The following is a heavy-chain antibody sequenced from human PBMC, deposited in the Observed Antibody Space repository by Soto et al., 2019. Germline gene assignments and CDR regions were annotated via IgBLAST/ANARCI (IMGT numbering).Heavy chain of an antibody. J-gene: IGHJ4*02. CDR3: ARGSGIVALPGELEDVNYDY. D-gene: IGHD1-1*01. CDR2: INESGST. CDR1: GQSFSGHS. Sequence: QVQLQQWGAGLVKPSETLSLSCAVYGQSFSGHSWAWIRQAPVKGLEWIGEINESGSTYYNPSLKSRVTSSADTSKNQFSLKLSSVSAADTAVYFCARGSGIVALPGELEDVNYDYWGQGTLVNVSS. V-gene: IGHV4-34*01.